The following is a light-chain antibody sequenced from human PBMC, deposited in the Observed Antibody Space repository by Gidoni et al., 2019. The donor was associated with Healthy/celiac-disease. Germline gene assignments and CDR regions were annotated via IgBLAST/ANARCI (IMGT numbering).Light chain of an antibody. CDR1: QRISSH. Sequence: DIQMIQSTSSLSASVGDRVTITCRASQRISSHLNWYQQKPGKAPKLLSYAASSLPGGVPSRFSGSGSGTDFTLTISSLKPEDFATYYCQQSDSTPLFTFXPXTKVDIK. CDR2: AAS. J-gene: IGKJ3*01. V-gene: IGKV1-39*01. CDR3: QQSDSTPLFT.